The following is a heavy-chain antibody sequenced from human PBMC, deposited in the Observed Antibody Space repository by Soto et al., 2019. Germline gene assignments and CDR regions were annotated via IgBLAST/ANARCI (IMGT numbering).Heavy chain of an antibody. D-gene: IGHD3-9*01. V-gene: IGHV4-59*11. CDR3: ARVGERWQYFDWFYYFDS. Sequence: SETLCLTCTVSGGSIGGRYGGWIRQPPGKGLEWIGYVYYSGSSTSNPSLKSRVTMSADTSKNQLSLKVRSVTAADTAVYYCARVGERWQYFDWFYYFDSWGQGALVTVS. CDR2: VYYSGSS. J-gene: IGHJ4*02. CDR1: GGSIGGRY.